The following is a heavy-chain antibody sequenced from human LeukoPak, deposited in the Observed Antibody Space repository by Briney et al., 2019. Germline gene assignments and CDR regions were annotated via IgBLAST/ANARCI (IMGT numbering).Heavy chain of an antibody. CDR3: ARGDWGLGPFVDY. J-gene: IGHJ4*02. V-gene: IGHV4-31*03. D-gene: IGHD2-21*01. CDR1: GGSISSGGYY. Sequence: SETLSLTCTVSGGSISSGGYYWSWIRQHPGKGLEWIGYIYYSGSTYYNPSLKSRVTILVDTSKNQFSLKLSSVTAADTAVYYCARGDWGLGPFVDYWGQGTLVTVSS. CDR2: IYYSGST.